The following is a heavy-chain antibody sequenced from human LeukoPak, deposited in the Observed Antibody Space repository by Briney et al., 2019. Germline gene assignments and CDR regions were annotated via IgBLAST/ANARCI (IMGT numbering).Heavy chain of an antibody. CDR2: IWYDGSNK. CDR3: AREGPTWVLWFGESQGDY. Sequence: GGSLRLSCAASGFTFSSYGMHWVRQAPGKGLEWVAVIWYDGSNKYYADSVKGRFTISRDNSKNTLYLQMNSLRAEDTAVYYCAREGPTWVLWFGESQGDYWGQGTLVTVSS. CDR1: GFTFSSYG. J-gene: IGHJ4*02. V-gene: IGHV3-33*01. D-gene: IGHD3-10*01.